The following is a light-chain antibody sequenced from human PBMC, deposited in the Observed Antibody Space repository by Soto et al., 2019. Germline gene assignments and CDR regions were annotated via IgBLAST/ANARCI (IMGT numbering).Light chain of an antibody. V-gene: IGKV1-5*01. Sequence: DIQMTQSPSTLSASVGDRVNITCRASQTITRWMAWYKQKPGKAPKLLIYDASTLESGVPSRLSGSRSGTEFTLTISSMQPDDFATYYCQQYNNFWTFGHGTKVDIK. J-gene: IGKJ1*01. CDR1: QTITRW. CDR2: DAS. CDR3: QQYNNFWT.